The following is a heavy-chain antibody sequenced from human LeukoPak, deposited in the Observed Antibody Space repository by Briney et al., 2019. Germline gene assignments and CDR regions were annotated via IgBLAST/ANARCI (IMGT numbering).Heavy chain of an antibody. Sequence: GGSLRLSCAASGFTFSGYTMIWVRQAPGKGLEWVSVIYSDGNTYYADSVKGRFTISRDNSKNTLYLQMNSLRAEDTAVYYCARDTPTLGTRYFEYWGQGTLVTVSS. V-gene: IGHV3-66*01. J-gene: IGHJ4*02. CDR2: IYSDGNT. CDR1: GFTFSGYT. D-gene: IGHD2-15*01. CDR3: ARDTPTLGTRYFEY.